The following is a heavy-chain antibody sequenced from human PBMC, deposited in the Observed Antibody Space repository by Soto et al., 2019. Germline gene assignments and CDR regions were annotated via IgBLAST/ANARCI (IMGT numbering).Heavy chain of an antibody. Sequence: SETLSLTCAVYGGSFSGYYWAWIRQPPGTGLEWIGEINHSGSTNYNPSLKSRVTISVDTSKNQFSLKLTSVTAADTAVYYCARGKITGLFDYWGQGTLVTSPQ. V-gene: IGHV4-34*01. D-gene: IGHD2-8*02. CDR3: ARGKITGLFDY. J-gene: IGHJ4*02. CDR2: INHSGST. CDR1: GGSFSGYY.